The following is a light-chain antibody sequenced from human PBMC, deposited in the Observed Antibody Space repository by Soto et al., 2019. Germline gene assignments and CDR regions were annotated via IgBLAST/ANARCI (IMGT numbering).Light chain of an antibody. CDR1: SSDVGEYNS. CDR2: EVT. J-gene: IGLJ3*02. CDR3: SSFAGSNNFV. Sequence: QSALTQPASVSGSPGQSITISCTGTSSDVGEYNSVSWYQQHPGKAPKLIIYEVTNRPSGVSDRLSGSKSGNTASLTISGLQAEDEADYYCSSFAGSNNFVFGGGTKVTVL. V-gene: IGLV2-14*01.